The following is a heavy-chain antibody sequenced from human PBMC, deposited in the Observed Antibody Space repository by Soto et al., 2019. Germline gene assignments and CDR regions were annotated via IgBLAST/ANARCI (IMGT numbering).Heavy chain of an antibody. CDR1: GFTFSKYA. D-gene: IGHD2-21*02. CDR2: ITGSGLTI. J-gene: IGHJ4*02. CDR3: AKDDVSGDGLWLVSD. Sequence: VQLLESGGGLVQPGGSLRLSCEASGFTFSKYAMIWVRQAPGKGQEWVSGITGSGLTIEHSASVKGRFTISRDNSKNTVYLQTNSLRAEDTAIYYCAKDDVSGDGLWLVSDWGQGTAVTVS. V-gene: IGHV3-23*01.